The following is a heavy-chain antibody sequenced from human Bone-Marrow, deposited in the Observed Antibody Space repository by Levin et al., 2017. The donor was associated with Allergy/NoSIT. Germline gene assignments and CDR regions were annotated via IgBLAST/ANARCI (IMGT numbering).Heavy chain of an antibody. CDR3: ARDFSITIFGVVIIGRGFDY. D-gene: IGHD3-3*01. J-gene: IGHJ4*02. V-gene: IGHV4-39*07. CDR1: GGSISSSSYY. Sequence: SETLSLTCTVSGGSISSSSYYWGWIRQPPGKGLEWIGSIYYSGSTYYNPSLKSRVTISVDTSKNQFSLKLSSVTAADTAVYYCARDFSITIFGVVIIGRGFDYWGQGTLVTVSS. CDR2: IYYSGST.